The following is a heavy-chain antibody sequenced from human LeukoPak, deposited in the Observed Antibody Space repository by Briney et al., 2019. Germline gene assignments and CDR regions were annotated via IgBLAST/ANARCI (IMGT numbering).Heavy chain of an antibody. J-gene: IGHJ4*02. CDR3: Y. CDR2: IHGSGNT. CDR1: GASISSWY. V-gene: IGHV4-59*01. D-gene: IGHD6-19*01. Sequence: SDTLSLTCTVSGASISSWYWSWTRQPPGKGLEWIGNIHGSGNTNYNPSLKSRLSMSLDTSRNHYCARETMLAGFASGLGFNYWGQGILVIVSS.